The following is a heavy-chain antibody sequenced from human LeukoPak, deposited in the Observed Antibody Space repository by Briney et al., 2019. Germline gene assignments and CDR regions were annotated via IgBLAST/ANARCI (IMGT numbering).Heavy chain of an antibody. D-gene: IGHD3-3*01. Sequence: GGSLRLSCAASGFPFGSYWMAWVRQAPGKGLEWVANIKQDGSEKYYVDSVKGRFTISRDNAKNSLALQMHSLRAEDTALYYCARDARGNLEYWGQGTLVTVSS. CDR2: IKQDGSEK. CDR3: ARDARGNLEY. CDR1: GFPFGSYW. J-gene: IGHJ4*02. V-gene: IGHV3-7*01.